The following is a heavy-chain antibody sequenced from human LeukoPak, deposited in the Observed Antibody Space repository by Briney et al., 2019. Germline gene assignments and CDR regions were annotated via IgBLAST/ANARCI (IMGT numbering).Heavy chain of an antibody. V-gene: IGHV4-4*07. CDR1: GGSISSYY. D-gene: IGHD4-11*01. Sequence: SETLSLTCTVSGGSISSYYWSWIRQPAGKGLEWIGRIYTSGSTNYNPSLKSRVTMSVDTSKNQFPLKLSSVTAADTAVYYCARGHSNYVYYYYGMDVWGQGTTVTVSS. CDR3: ARGHSNYVYYYYGMDV. CDR2: IYTSGST. J-gene: IGHJ6*02.